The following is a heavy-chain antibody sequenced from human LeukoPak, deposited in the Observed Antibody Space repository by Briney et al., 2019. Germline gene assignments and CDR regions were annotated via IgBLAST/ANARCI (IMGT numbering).Heavy chain of an antibody. Sequence: GGSLRLSCAASGFTFSTYWMYWVRQAPGKGLEWVSSISSSSSYIKYADSVMGRFTISRDNAKNSLYLQMNSLRAEDTAVYYCARVPYSGYHFDYWGQGTLVTVSS. CDR1: GFTFSTYW. CDR2: ISSSSSYI. J-gene: IGHJ4*02. V-gene: IGHV3-21*01. D-gene: IGHD1-26*01. CDR3: ARVPYSGYHFDY.